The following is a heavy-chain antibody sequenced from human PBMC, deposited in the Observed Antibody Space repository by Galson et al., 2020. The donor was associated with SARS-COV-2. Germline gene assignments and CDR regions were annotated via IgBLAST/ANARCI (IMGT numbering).Heavy chain of an antibody. D-gene: IGHD1-26*01. J-gene: IGHJ4*02. V-gene: IGHV3-74*01. CDR2: IDDDGSTT. Sequence: GGSLRLSCVASGFTFSSFWMHWVRQAPGNGLVWVSRIDDDGSTTNYADSVKGRFTISRDNAKNTVYLQMNSLRVDDTAVYYCARGTGVGDWWGQGTLVTVSS. CDR3: ARGTGVGDW. CDR1: GFTFSSFW.